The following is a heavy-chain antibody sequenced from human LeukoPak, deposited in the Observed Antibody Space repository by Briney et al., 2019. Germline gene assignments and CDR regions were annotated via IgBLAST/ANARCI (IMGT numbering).Heavy chain of an antibody. Sequence: SETLSLTCTVSGGSISSYYWSWIRQPPGKGLEWIGYIYYSGSTNYNPSLKSRVTISVDTSKNQFSLKLSSVTAADTAVYYCARQFSIDWYFDLWGRGTLVTVSS. J-gene: IGHJ2*01. CDR3: ARQFSIDWYFDL. D-gene: IGHD3-3*01. V-gene: IGHV4-59*08. CDR2: IYYSGST. CDR1: GGSISSYY.